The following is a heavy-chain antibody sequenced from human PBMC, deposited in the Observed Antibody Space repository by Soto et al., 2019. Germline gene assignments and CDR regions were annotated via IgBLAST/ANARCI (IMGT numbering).Heavy chain of an antibody. D-gene: IGHD3-22*01. CDR2: IYSGGST. Sequence: GGSLRLSCAASGFTVSSNYMSWVRQAPGKGLEWVSFIYSGGSTYYADSVKGRFTISRDNSKNTLYLQMNSLRAEDTAVYYCARGSYYYDSSGYPRGDYYYGMDVWGQGTTVTVSS. J-gene: IGHJ6*02. CDR3: ARGSYYYDSSGYPRGDYYYGMDV. CDR1: GFTVSSNY. V-gene: IGHV3-53*01.